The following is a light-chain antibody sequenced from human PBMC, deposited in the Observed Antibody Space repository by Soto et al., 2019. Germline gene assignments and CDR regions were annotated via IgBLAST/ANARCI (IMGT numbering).Light chain of an antibody. CDR2: GNT. CDR3: LSFDSSLSVV. J-gene: IGLJ2*01. CDR1: SSNIGAGYD. Sequence: QSALTQPPSVSGAPGQRVTISCTGSSSNIGAGYDVHWYQQLPGRAPKLLIYGNTNRPSGVPDRFSGSKSGTSASLAITGPQAEDEADYYCLSFDSSLSVVFGGGTKLTVL. V-gene: IGLV1-40*01.